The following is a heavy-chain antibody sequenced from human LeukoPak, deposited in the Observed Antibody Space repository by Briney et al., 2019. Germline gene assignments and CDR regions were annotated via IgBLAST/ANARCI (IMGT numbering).Heavy chain of an antibody. D-gene: IGHD6-13*01. CDR1: GYRFTTNW. CDR2: IYPGDSNT. V-gene: IGHV5-51*01. Sequence: GESLKISCKGSGYRFTTNWIGWVRQMPGKGLEWMGIIYPGDSNTRYRPSFQGQVTISADKSITTAYLQWSSLKASDTAMYYCARCAFSYSTNWLGAFDIWGQGTMVTVSS. J-gene: IGHJ3*02. CDR3: ARCAFSYSTNWLGAFDI.